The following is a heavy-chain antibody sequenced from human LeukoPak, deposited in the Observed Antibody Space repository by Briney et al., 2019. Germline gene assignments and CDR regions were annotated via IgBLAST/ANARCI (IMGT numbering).Heavy chain of an antibody. D-gene: IGHD4-17*01. CDR1: GGPISSGGYY. Sequence: SETLSLTCTVSGGPISSGGYYWSWIRQHPGKGLEWIGYIYYSGSTYYNPSLKSRVTISVDTSKNQFSLKLSSVTAADTAVYYCATKRDYNFDYWGQGTLVTVSS. V-gene: IGHV4-31*03. J-gene: IGHJ4*02. CDR3: ATKRDYNFDY. CDR2: IYYSGST.